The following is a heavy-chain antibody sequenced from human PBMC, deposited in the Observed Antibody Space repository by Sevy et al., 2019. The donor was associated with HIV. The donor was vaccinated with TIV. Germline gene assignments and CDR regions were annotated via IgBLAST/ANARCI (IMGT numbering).Heavy chain of an antibody. V-gene: IGHV4-39*01. CDR2: ISYGGST. CDR1: GGSITDKKYY. D-gene: IGHD6-13*01. Sequence: SETLSLTCTVSGGSITDKKYYWAWIRQPPGKGLEWIGSISYGGSTYYNPSLQSRVTLSVDTCKNQFSLNLSSVTAADTANYDCARRVAAAGQGNEYFQHWGRGTLVTVSS. CDR3: ARRVAAAGQGNEYFQH. J-gene: IGHJ1*01.